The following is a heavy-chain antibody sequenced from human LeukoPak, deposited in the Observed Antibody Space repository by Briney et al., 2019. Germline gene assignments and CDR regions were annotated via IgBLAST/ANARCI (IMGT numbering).Heavy chain of an antibody. CDR1: GFTFNTYS. CDR3: ARGVEN. J-gene: IGHJ4*02. Sequence: PGRSLRLSCAASGFTFNTYSLDWVRQAPGKGLEWVSSISHNSNYIYYADSVKGRFTVSRDNAKNSLFLQMNSLRAEDTAVYYCARGVENWGQGTLVTVSS. CDR2: ISHNSNYI. V-gene: IGHV3-21*01.